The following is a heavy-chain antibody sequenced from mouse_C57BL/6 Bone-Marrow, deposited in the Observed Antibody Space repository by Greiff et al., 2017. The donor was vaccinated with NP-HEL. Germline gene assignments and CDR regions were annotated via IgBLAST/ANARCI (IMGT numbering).Heavy chain of an antibody. CDR1: GYAFSSYW. CDR2: IYPGDGDT. Sequence: VQLQQSGASVKISCKASGYAFSSYWMNWVKQRPGKGLEWIGQIYPGDGDTNYNGKFKGKATLTADKSSSTAYMQLSSLTSEDSAVYFCATIYYGNPYYFDYWGQGTTLTVSS. J-gene: IGHJ2*01. CDR3: ATIYYGNPYYFDY. D-gene: IGHD2-1*01. V-gene: IGHV1-80*01.